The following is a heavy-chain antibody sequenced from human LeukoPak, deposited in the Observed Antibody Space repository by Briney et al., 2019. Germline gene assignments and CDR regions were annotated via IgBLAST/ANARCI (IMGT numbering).Heavy chain of an antibody. CDR1: GLTVSSNY. D-gene: IGHD1-7*01. CDR3: AREGGNYYFDY. J-gene: IGHJ4*02. V-gene: IGHV3-66*02. CDR2: IYSGGST. Sequence: GGSLRLSCAASGLTVSSNYMSWVRQAPGKGLEWVSVIYSGGSTYYADSVKGRFTISRDNSKNTLYLQMNSLRAEDTAVYYCAREGGNYYFDYWGQGTLVTVSS.